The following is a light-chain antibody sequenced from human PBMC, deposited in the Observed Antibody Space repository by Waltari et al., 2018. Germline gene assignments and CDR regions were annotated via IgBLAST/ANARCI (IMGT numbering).Light chain of an antibody. Sequence: QSVLTQPPSVSGAPGQRVIISCTGSRSNLGAGLAVPGYQQLPGAAPNLLIYGNINRPSGVPDRFSGSKSATSASLAITGLQAEDEADYYCQSYDTNLNGWVFGGGTKLTVL. CDR2: GNI. CDR3: QSYDTNLNGWV. CDR1: RSNLGAGLA. V-gene: IGLV1-40*01. J-gene: IGLJ3*02.